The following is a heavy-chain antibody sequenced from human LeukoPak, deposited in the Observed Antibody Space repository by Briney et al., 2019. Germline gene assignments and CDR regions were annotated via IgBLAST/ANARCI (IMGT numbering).Heavy chain of an antibody. CDR1: GGSISSYY. V-gene: IGHV4-4*07. CDR3: ARDGNYLDY. D-gene: IGHD2-15*01. CDR2: IYTSGST. Sequence: SETLSLTCTVSGGSISSYYWSWIRQPAGKGLGWIGRIYTSGSTNYNPSLKSRVTISVDKSKNQFSLKLSSVTAADTAVYYCARDGNYLDYWGQGTLVTVSS. J-gene: IGHJ4*02.